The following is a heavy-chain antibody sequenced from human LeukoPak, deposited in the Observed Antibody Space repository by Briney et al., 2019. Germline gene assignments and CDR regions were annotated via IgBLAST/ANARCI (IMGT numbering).Heavy chain of an antibody. V-gene: IGHV1-46*01. Sequence: ASVTVSCKASGYTFTSYYMHWVRQAPGQGLEWMGIINPSGGSTSYAQKFQGRVTMTRDMSTSTVYMELSSLRSEDTAVYYCARDQDPTRFDPWGQGTLVTVSS. CDR2: INPSGGST. CDR1: GYTFTSYY. CDR3: ARDQDPTRFDP. J-gene: IGHJ5*02.